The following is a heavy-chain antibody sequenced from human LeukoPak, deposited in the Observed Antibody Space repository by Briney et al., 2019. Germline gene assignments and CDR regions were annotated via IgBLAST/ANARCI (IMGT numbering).Heavy chain of an antibody. V-gene: IGHV4-31*03. CDR2: IYHSGST. D-gene: IGHD3-10*01. CDR1: GGSISSGGYY. J-gene: IGHJ4*02. CDR3: TRGPRFGYPGY. Sequence: PSQTLSLTCTVSGGSISSGGYYWCWIRQHPGKGLEWIGYIYHSGSTYYNPSLNSRITISVDTSKNQFSLKLSSVTAADTAVYYCTRGPRFGYPGYWGQGTLVTVSS.